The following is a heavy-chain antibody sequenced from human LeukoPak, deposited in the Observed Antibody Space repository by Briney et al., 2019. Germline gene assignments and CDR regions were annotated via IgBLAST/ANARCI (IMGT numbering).Heavy chain of an antibody. D-gene: IGHD1-1*01. Sequence: GGSLRLSCAASGFNFNDAAMTWVRQAPGKGLEWVSLIASSGRNTYYTDSVRGRFTISRDNPKKTLSLQMNSLRVEDTAVYYCARAINWNGYGMDVWGQGTTVTVSS. CDR2: IASSGRNT. CDR3: ARAINWNGYGMDV. V-gene: IGHV3-23*01. J-gene: IGHJ6*02. CDR1: GFNFNDAA.